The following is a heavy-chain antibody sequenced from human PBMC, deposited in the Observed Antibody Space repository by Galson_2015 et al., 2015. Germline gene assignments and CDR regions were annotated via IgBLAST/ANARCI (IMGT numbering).Heavy chain of an antibody. V-gene: IGHV5-51*01. CDR1: GYSFTSYW. J-gene: IGHJ4*02. CDR3: ARTRRGGYSYAYYFDY. Sequence: QSGAEVKKPGESLKISCKGSGYSFTSYWIGWVRQMPGKGLERMGIIYPGDSDTRYSPSFQGQVTISADKSISTAYPQWSSLKASDTAMYYCARTRRGGYSYAYYFDYWGQGTLVTVSS. D-gene: IGHD5-18*01. CDR2: IYPGDSDT.